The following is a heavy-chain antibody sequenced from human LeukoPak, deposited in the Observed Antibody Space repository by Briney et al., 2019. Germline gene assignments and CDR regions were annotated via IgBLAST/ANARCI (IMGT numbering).Heavy chain of an antibody. CDR1: GYTLTELS. CDR3: ATGGRSGWYFDY. J-gene: IGHJ4*02. CDR2: FDPEDGET. V-gene: IGHV1-24*01. D-gene: IGHD6-19*01. Sequence: ASVKVSCKVSGYTLTELSMHWVRQAPGKGLEWMGGFDPEDGETIYAQKFQGRVTMTEDTSTDTAYMELSSPRSEDTAVYYCATGGRSGWYFDYWGQGTLVTVSS.